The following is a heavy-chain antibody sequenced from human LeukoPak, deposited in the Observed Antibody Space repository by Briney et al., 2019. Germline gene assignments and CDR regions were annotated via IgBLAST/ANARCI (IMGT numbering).Heavy chain of an antibody. D-gene: IGHD4-23*01. V-gene: IGHV1-69*02. CDR2: IIPILGIA. CDR1: GGTFSSYT. Sequence: SVKVSCKASGGTFSSYTISWVRQAPGQGLEWMGRIIPILGIANYAQKFQGRVTITADKSTSTAYMELSSLRSEDTAVYYCARSGSTNYGGLDYWGQGILVTVSS. CDR3: ARSGSTNYGGLDY. J-gene: IGHJ4*02.